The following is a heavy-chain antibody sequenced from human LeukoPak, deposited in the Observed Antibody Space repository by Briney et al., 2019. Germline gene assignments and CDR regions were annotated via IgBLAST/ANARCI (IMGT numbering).Heavy chain of an antibody. Sequence: GGSLSPSCAASGFTFSSYEMNWVRQAPGKGLEWVSYIRSSGSTIYYANHQQHPLLHSIDNAKNTQYLQMNSLRAEDTAVYYCARNPYYYDSRGIDDWGQGSLVTVSS. D-gene: IGHD3-22*01. CDR3: ARNPYYYDSRGIDD. J-gene: IGHJ4*02. CDR1: GFTFSSYE. V-gene: IGHV3-48*03. CDR2: IRSSGSTI.